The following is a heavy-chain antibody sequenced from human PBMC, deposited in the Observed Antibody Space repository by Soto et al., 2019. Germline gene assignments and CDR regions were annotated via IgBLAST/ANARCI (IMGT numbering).Heavy chain of an antibody. CDR1: DYTFTKYG. CDR2: ISVYKSQT. D-gene: IGHD2-2*02. CDR3: ARARYCSSPSCYNHYYYGMDI. J-gene: IGHJ6*02. Sequence: GASVKVSCKASDYTFTKYGISWVRQAPGRGLEWLGWISVYKSQTYYAQKVQGRATMTADTSASTAYMELRSLRSDDTAIYYCARARYCSSPSCYNHYYYGMDIWGQGTTVTVSS. V-gene: IGHV1-18*04.